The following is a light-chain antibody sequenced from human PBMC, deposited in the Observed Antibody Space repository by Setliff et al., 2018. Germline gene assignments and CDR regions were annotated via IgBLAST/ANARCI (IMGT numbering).Light chain of an antibody. V-gene: IGLV2-11*01. CDR1: SSDVGRYNF. CDR2: DVT. J-gene: IGLJ1*01. Sequence: ALTQPRSVSGSPGQSVTISCTGTSSDVGRYNFVSWYQQHPGKAPKLIIYDVTKRPSGVPDRFSGSKSGNTASLTISGLQAEDEADYSCCSYADTYISVFGTGTKSPS. CDR3: CSYADTYISV.